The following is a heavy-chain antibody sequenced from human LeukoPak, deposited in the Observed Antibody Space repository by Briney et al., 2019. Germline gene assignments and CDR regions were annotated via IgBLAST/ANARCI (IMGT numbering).Heavy chain of an antibody. Sequence: ASVKVSCKASGYTFTGYYMHWVRQAPGQGLEWMVWINPNSGGTNYAQKFQGRVTMTRDTSISTAYMELSRLRSDDTAVYYCAREPDHYDILTGYIRGTFDYWGQGTLVTVSS. CDR2: INPNSGGT. J-gene: IGHJ4*02. CDR3: AREPDHYDILTGYIRGTFDY. V-gene: IGHV1-2*02. CDR1: GYTFTGYY. D-gene: IGHD3-9*01.